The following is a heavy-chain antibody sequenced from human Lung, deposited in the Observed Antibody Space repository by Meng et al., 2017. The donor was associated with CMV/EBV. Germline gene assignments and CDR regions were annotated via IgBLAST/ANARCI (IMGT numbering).Heavy chain of an antibody. J-gene: IGHJ6*02. Sequence: GESXKISXAASGFTFKTFTMSWVRQAPGRGLEWVSSINPDSDYIQSADSLKGRFTISRDNAKNSLYLRMSGLRVEDTAVYYCARDQEGTRIPSPIHYGLDVWGQGTXVTVSS. V-gene: IGHV3-21*06. CDR1: GFTFKTFT. D-gene: IGHD5-18*01. CDR3: ARDQEGTRIPSPIHYGLDV. CDR2: INPDSDYI.